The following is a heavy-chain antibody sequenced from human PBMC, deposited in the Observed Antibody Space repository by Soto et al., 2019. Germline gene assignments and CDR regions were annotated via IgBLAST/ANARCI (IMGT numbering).Heavy chain of an antibody. CDR1: GFTFSSYA. CDR2: ISGSGCST. J-gene: IGHJ3*02. V-gene: IGHV3-23*01. CDR3: ATQQQLDAFDI. D-gene: IGHD6-13*01. Sequence: GGSLRLSCAASGFTFSSYAMSWVRQAPGKGLEWVSAISGSGCSTYYADSVKGRFTISRDNSKNTLYLQMNSLRAEDTAVYDCATQQQLDAFDIWGQGTMVTVSS.